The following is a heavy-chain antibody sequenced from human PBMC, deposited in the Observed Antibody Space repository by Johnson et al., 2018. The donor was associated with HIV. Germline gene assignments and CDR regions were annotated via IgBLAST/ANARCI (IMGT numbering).Heavy chain of an antibody. CDR3: ARGRATGRGRSAFDI. D-gene: IGHD1-14*01. CDR2: IRYDGSNK. Sequence: VQLVESGGGVVQPGRSLRLSCVASGFTLSSYGMHWVRQAPGKGLEWVAFIRYDGSNKYYADSVKGRFTISRDNSKNTLYLQMNGLRAEDTALYYCARGRATGRGRSAFDIWGQGTMVTVSS. V-gene: IGHV3-30*02. J-gene: IGHJ3*02. CDR1: GFTLSSYG.